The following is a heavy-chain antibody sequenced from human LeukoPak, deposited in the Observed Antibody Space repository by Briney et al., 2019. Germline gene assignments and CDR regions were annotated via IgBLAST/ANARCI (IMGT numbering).Heavy chain of an antibody. J-gene: IGHJ6*02. CDR3: ARDLYLAATGHYYYGMDV. CDR2: INTDGSST. V-gene: IGHV3-74*01. Sequence: DPGGSLRLSCAASGFTFSSYWMHWVRQAPGKGLVWVSRINTDGSSTSYADSVKGRFSISRDNSKNTLYLQMNSLRAEDTAVYYCARDLYLAATGHYYYGMDVWGQGTTVTVSS. D-gene: IGHD2-15*01. CDR1: GFTFSSYW.